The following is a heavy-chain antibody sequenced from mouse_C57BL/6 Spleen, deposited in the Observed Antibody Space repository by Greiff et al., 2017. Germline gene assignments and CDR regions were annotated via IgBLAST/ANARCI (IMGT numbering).Heavy chain of an antibody. CDR2: IYPGDGDT. CDR3: TRSRGNYWYFDV. J-gene: IGHJ1*03. Sequence: QVQLKQSGAELVKPGASVKISCKASGYAFSSYWMNWVKQRPGKGLEWIGQIYPGDGDTNYNGKFKGKATLTADKSSSTAYMQLSSLTSEDSAVYFCTRSRGNYWYFDVWGTGTTVTVSS. CDR1: GYAFSSYW. V-gene: IGHV1-80*01. D-gene: IGHD2-1*01.